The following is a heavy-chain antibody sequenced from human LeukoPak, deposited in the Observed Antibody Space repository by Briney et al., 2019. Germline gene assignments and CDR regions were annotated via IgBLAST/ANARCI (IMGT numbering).Heavy chain of an antibody. Sequence: SETLSLTCTVSGGSISSGGYYWSWIRQPPGKGLEWIGYIYHSGSTYYNPSLKSRVTISVDTSKNQFSLKLSSVTAADTAVYYCARDRTTNAKSPQIDPWGQGTLVTVSS. CDR2: IYHSGST. CDR1: GGSISSGGYY. D-gene: IGHD1-14*01. V-gene: IGHV4-30-2*01. CDR3: ARDRTTNAKSPQIDP. J-gene: IGHJ5*02.